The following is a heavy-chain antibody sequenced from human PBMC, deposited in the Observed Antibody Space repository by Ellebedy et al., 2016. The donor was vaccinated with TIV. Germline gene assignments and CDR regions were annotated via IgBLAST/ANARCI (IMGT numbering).Heavy chain of an antibody. CDR1: GGSFSNYY. CDR3: ARARPAAGTYYFDY. J-gene: IGHJ4*02. CDR2: INHIGST. Sequence: SETLSLTXAVYGGSFSNYYWSWIRQPPGKGLEWIGEINHIGSTNYNPSLKSRVTISVDTSKNQFSLKLSSVTAADTAVYYCARARPAAGTYYFDYWGQGTLVTVSS. D-gene: IGHD6-13*01. V-gene: IGHV4-34*01.